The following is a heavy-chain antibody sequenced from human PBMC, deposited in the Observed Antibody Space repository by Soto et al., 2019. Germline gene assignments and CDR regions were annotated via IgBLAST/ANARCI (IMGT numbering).Heavy chain of an antibody. CDR3: ARGQRFSDWFDP. V-gene: IGHV4-4*07. Sequence: ASETLSLTCTVTAGAISGYYWTWIRQSDGEGLEWIGRIYSSGSTNYNPSLKSRVTISLDTSMNYFSLRLSSVTAADTAVYYCARGQRFSDWFDPWGQGTLVTVSS. J-gene: IGHJ5*02. CDR1: AGAISGYY. CDR2: IYSSGST. D-gene: IGHD3-3*01.